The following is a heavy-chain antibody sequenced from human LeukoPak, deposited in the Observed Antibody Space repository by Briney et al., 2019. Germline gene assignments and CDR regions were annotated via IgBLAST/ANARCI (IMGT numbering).Heavy chain of an antibody. CDR3: ARGGGSAHFDY. J-gene: IGHJ4*02. CDR2: VTPKNGGS. Sequence: GASVKVSCKVSGYTFTDHSIHWVRHAPGQGLEWMGWVTPKNGGSQYAQKFQGRVTMTRDTSISTVYMEMTSLTYDDTAVYYCARGGGSAHFDYWGQGTLVTVSS. D-gene: IGHD3-16*01. CDR1: GYTFTDHS. V-gene: IGHV1-2*02.